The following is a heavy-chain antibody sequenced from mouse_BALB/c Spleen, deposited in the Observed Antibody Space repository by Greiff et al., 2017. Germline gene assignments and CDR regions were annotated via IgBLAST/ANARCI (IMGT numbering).Heavy chain of an antibody. V-gene: IGHV1-18*01. Sequence: VQLQQSGAELMKPGASVKIPCKASGYTFTDYNMDWVKQSHGKSLEWIGDINPNNGGTIYNQKFKGKATLTVDKSSSTAYMELRSLTSEDTAVYYCARWYGYDGFAYWGQGTLVTVSA. CDR1: GYTFTDYN. CDR3: ARWYGYDGFAY. D-gene: IGHD2-2*01. CDR2: INPNNGGT. J-gene: IGHJ3*01.